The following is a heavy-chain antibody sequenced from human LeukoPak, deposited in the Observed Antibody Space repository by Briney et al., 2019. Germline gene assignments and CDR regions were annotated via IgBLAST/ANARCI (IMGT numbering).Heavy chain of an antibody. Sequence: GGSLRLSCAASGFTFSSYEMNWVRQAPGKGLEWVSYISSSGSTIYYADSVKGRFTISRDNAKNSLYLQMNSLRAEDTAVYYCAKDLGAWGSIPRGAFDIWGQGTMVTVSS. CDR2: ISSSGSTI. CDR3: AKDLGAWGSIPRGAFDI. CDR1: GFTFSSYE. D-gene: IGHD2-8*01. V-gene: IGHV3-48*03. J-gene: IGHJ3*02.